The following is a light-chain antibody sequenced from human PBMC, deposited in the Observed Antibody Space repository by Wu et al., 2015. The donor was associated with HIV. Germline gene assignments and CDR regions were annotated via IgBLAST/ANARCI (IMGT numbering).Light chain of an antibody. CDR1: QSVSSNY. CDR3: QQYSDSIRT. Sequence: EIVLTQSPGTLSLSPGERATLSCRASQSVSSNYLAWYQQKPGQPPRLLIYGATSRAIGTPDRFSGDGSEKDFTLTISRVEPEDFAVYYCQQYSDSIRTFGQGTKVELK. CDR2: GAT. J-gene: IGKJ1*01. V-gene: IGKV3-20*01.